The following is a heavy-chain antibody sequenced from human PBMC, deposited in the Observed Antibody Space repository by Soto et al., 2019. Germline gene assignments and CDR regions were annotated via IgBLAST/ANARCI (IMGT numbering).Heavy chain of an antibody. CDR1: GFTFSNAW. CDR3: TTRAYYYDSRGDGGAEDY. CDR2: IKSKTDGGTT. Sequence: GGSLRLSCAASGFTFSNAWMNWVRQAPGKGLEWVGRIKSKTDGGTTDYAAPVKGRFTISRDDSKNTLYLQMNSLKTEDTAVYYCTTRAYYYDSRGDGGAEDYWGQGTLVTVSS. V-gene: IGHV3-15*07. J-gene: IGHJ4*02. D-gene: IGHD3-22*01.